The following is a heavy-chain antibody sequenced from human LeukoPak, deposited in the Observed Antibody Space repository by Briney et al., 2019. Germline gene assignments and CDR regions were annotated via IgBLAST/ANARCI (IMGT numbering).Heavy chain of an antibody. CDR1: GDSFTSYW. D-gene: IGHD4-17*01. V-gene: IGHV5-51*01. CDR3: ARHDYGDYHYYYGMDV. CDR2: IYPGDSDT. J-gene: IGHJ6*02. Sequence: GESLKISCKGSGDSFTSYWIGWVRQMPGKGLEWMGIIYPGDSDTRYSPSFQGQVTISADKSISTAYLQWSSLKASDTAMYYCARHDYGDYHYYYGMDVWGQGTTVTVSS.